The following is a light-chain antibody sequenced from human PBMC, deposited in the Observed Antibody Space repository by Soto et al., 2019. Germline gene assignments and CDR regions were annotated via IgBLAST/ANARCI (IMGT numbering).Light chain of an antibody. J-gene: IGKJ1*01. CDR2: AAS. Sequence: DIQMTQSPSSLSASVGDRVTITCRASQGIIDYLAWYQQKPGKAPKLLIYAASTLQSGVPSRFSGSVAGKDFTLTISSLQPEDVATYYCQKYNSAPRSFGQGTKVEIK. CDR3: QKYNSAPRS. CDR1: QGIIDY. V-gene: IGKV1-27*01.